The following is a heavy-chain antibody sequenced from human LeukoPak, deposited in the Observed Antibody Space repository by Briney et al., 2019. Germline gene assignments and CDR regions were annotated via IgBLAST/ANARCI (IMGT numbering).Heavy chain of an antibody. Sequence: SETLSLTCTVSGGSISSYYWSWIRQPPGKGLEWIGYIYYSGSTNYNPSLKSRVTISVDTSKNQFSLKLSSVTAVDTAVYYCARGDCSGGSCSGSYYYGMDVWGQGTTVTVSS. CDR3: ARGDCSGGSCSGSYYYGMDV. V-gene: IGHV4-59*01. CDR1: GGSISSYY. D-gene: IGHD2-15*01. CDR2: IYYSGST. J-gene: IGHJ6*02.